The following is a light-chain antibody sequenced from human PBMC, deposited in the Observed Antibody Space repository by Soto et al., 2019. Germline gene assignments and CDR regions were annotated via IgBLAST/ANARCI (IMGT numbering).Light chain of an antibody. J-gene: IGLJ1*01. CDR2: EIN. CDR3: SSFAGSNNFPYV. CDR1: SSDVGSHNY. V-gene: IGLV2-8*01. Sequence: QSVLIQPASVSGSPGQSITISCTGTSSDVGSHNYVSWYQQHPGKAPKLMIYEINKRPSGVPDRFSGSKSGNTASLTVSGLQAEDEADYYCSSFAGSNNFPYVFGTGTKVTVL.